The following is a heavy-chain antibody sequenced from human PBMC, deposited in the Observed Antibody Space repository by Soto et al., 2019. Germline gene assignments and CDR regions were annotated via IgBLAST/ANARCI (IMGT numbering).Heavy chain of an antibody. V-gene: IGHV3-73*01. CDR2: IRSKANSYAT. CDR3: TRLHTYASDY. D-gene: IGHD2-2*01. Sequence: EVQLVESGGGLVQPGGSLKLSCAASGFTFSGSAMHWVRQASGKGLEWVGRIRSKANSYATAYAASVKGRFTISRDDSKNTAYLQMNSLKTEDTAVYYCTRLHTYASDYWGQGTLVTVSS. J-gene: IGHJ4*02. CDR1: GFTFSGSA.